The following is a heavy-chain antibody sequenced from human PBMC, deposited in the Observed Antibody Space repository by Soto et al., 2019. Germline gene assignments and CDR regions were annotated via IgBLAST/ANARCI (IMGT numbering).Heavy chain of an antibody. CDR2: IIPASDTE. D-gene: IGHD2-21*02. CDR1: GGTFGTYG. V-gene: IGHV1-69*14. CDR3: ATAVTAGTYYNYGLDV. Sequence: QVHLVQSGAEVKKPGSSVNISCKASGGTFGTYGLNWVRQFPGQGLEWMGGIIPASDTENYAQKFQGRVPITADKSTNIAHMQMDSLTSDDTAVYYCATAVTAGTYYNYGLDVWGQGTTVTVS. J-gene: IGHJ6*02.